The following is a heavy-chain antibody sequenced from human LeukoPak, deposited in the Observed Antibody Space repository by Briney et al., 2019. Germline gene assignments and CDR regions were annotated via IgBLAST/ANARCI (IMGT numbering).Heavy chain of an antibody. D-gene: IGHD5-24*01. J-gene: IGHJ4*02. Sequence: PSETLSLTCTVSGGSISSGSYYWSWIRQPAGKGLEWIGRIYTSGSTYYNPSLKSRVTISVDTSKNQFSLKLSSVTAADTAVYYCARDPPPTINAFDYWGQGTLVTVSS. CDR3: ARDPPPTINAFDY. CDR2: IYTSGST. V-gene: IGHV4-61*02. CDR1: GGSISSGSYY.